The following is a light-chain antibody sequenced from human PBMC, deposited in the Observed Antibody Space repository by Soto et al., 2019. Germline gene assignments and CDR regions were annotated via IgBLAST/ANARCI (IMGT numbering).Light chain of an antibody. J-gene: IGKJ5*01. CDR3: QQYDQWPIT. CDR1: KSVSNN. V-gene: IGKV3-15*01. Sequence: EIVLTQSPGTLSLSPGERATLSCRASKSVSNNLAWYQQRPGQAPRLLIYGASARALGIPDRFSGSGSGTEFSFTVTSLQSEDFAVYYCQQYDQWPITFGQGTRREIK. CDR2: GAS.